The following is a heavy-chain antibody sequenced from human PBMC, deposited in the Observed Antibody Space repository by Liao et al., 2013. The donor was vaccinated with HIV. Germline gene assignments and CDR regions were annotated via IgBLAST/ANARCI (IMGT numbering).Heavy chain of an antibody. CDR1: GGSISSGSYY. CDR2: IYISGST. CDR3: ASVGVKSYGYYFDD. Sequence: QVQLQESGPGLVKPSQTLSLTCTVSGGSISSGSYYWSWIRQPAGKGLEWIGHIYISGSTNYNPSLKSRVTISIDTSKNQFSLRLSSVTAADTAVYYCASVGVKSYGYYFDDWGQGILVTVSS. J-gene: IGHJ4*02. V-gene: IGHV4-61*02. D-gene: IGHD3-16*01.